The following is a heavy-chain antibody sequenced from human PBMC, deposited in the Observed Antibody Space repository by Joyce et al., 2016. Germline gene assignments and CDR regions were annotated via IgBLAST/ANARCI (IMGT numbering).Heavy chain of an antibody. D-gene: IGHD6-6*01. J-gene: IGHJ6*02. CDR2: ISSSGGTT. Sequence: EVQLLESGGALVQPGGSLRLSCADSGFTFTNYAMSWVRQAQGRGLEWVSSISSSGGTTHYADSVKGRFTISRDNSKNTLNLQVNSLRAEDTAIYYCAKGPRIAARPNYYYYGMDVWGQGTTVTVSS. CDR3: AKGPRIAARPNYYYYGMDV. CDR1: GFTFTNYA. V-gene: IGHV3-23*01.